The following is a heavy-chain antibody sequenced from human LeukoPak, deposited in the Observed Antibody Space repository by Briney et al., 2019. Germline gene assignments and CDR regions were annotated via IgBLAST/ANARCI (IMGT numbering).Heavy chain of an antibody. V-gene: IGHV1-18*01. CDR1: GYTFTSYG. D-gene: IGHD1-26*01. CDR2: SSAYNGNT. J-gene: IGHJ4*02. CDR3: ARDHSGSYYGYYFDY. Sequence: ASVKVSCKASGYTFTSYGISWVRQAPGQGLEWMGWSSAYNGNTNYAQKLQGRVTMTTDTSTSTAYMELRSLRSDDTAVYYCARDHSGSYYGYYFDYWGQGTLVTVSS.